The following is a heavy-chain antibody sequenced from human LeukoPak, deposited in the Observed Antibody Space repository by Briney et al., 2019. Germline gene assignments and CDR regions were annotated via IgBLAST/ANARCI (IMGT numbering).Heavy chain of an antibody. V-gene: IGHV3-7*03. CDR2: MKQDASEK. J-gene: IGHJ5*02. D-gene: IGHD2-2*01. CDR1: GFTFSSYW. Sequence: PGGSLRLSCVGSGFTFSSYWMSWVRQAPGKGPEWVANMKQDASEKYYFGALNGRFTIFRDNAKNSLYLQMNSLRAEDTAVYYCAGSYCSSTSCFSNWFDPWGQGTLVTVSS. CDR3: AGSYCSSTSCFSNWFDP.